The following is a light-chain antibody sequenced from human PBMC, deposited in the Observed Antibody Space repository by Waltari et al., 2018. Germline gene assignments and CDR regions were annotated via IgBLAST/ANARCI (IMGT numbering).Light chain of an antibody. CDR1: QSISSW. CDR2: KDS. Sequence: DIQMTQSPSTLSASVGDRVTINCRASQSISSWLYWDQQKPGKAPKLLIYKDSSLESGVSSMCSGSVSGTEFTLTISRLHPDDFATYCCQQYNSYPYTFGQGTKLEIK. J-gene: IGKJ2*01. CDR3: QQYNSYPYT. V-gene: IGKV1-5*03.